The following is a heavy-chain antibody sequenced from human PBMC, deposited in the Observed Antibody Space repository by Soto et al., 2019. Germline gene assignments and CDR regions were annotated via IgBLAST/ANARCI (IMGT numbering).Heavy chain of an antibody. CDR2: IIPICGTA. D-gene: IGHD6-13*01. CDR1: GGTFSSYA. CDR3: ARAGRSSSWYYFDY. V-gene: IGHV1-69*06. Sequence: ASVKVSCKASGGTFSSYAISWVRQAPGQGLEWMGGIIPICGTANYAQKFQGRVTITADKSTSTAYMELSSLRSEDTAVYYCARAGRSSSWYYFDYWGQGTLVTVSS. J-gene: IGHJ4*02.